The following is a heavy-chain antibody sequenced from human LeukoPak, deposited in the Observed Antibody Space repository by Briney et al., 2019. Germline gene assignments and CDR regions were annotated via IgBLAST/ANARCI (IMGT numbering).Heavy chain of an antibody. J-gene: IGHJ3*02. V-gene: IGHV4-59*12. CDR3: ARDRYCSSTSCYPDAFDI. Sequence: PSETLSLTCTVSGGSISSYYWSWIRQPPGKGLEWIGYIYYSGSTNYNPSLKSRVTISVDTSKNQFSLKLSSVTAADTAVYYCARDRYCSSTSCYPDAFDIWGQGTMVTVSS. CDR2: IYYSGST. CDR1: GGSISSYY. D-gene: IGHD2-2*01.